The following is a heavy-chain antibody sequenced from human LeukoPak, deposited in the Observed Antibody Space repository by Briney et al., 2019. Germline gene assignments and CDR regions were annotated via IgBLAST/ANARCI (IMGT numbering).Heavy chain of an antibody. CDR3: ARDGYSSGWYYWFDP. D-gene: IGHD6-19*01. V-gene: IGHV1-69*10. Sequence: ASVKVSCKASGGTFSSYAISWVRQAPGQGLEWMGGIIPIFGIANYAQKFQGRVTITADKSTSTAYMELSSLRSEDTAVYYCARDGYSSGWYYWFDPWGQGTLVTVSS. CDR2: IIPIFGIA. J-gene: IGHJ5*02. CDR1: GGTFSSYA.